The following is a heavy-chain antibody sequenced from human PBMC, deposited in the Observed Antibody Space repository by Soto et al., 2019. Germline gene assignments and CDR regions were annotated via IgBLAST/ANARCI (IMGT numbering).Heavy chain of an antibody. D-gene: IGHD6-13*01. CDR3: ARGFIGSSWLRDDY. CDR1: GFTFSSYA. J-gene: IGHJ4*02. CDR2: ISYDGSNK. V-gene: IGHV3-30-3*01. Sequence: GGSLRLSCAASGFTFSSYAMHWVRQAPGKGLEWVAVISYDGSNKYYADSVKGRFTISRDNSKNTLYLQMNSLRAEDTAVYYCARGFIGSSWLRDDYWGQGTLVTVSS.